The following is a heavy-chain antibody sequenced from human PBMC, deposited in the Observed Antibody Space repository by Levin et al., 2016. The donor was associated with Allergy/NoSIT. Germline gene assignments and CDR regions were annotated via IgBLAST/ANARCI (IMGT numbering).Heavy chain of an antibody. D-gene: IGHD3-3*01. CDR2: INPNSGGT. V-gene: IGHV1-2*02. CDR3: ARVAPTIFGVVIDY. CDR1: GYTFTGYY. J-gene: IGHJ4*02. Sequence: ASVKVSCKASGYTFTGYYMHWVRQAPGQGLEWMGWINPNSGGTNYAQKFQGRVTMTRDTSISTAYMELSRLRSDDTAVYYCARVAPTIFGVVIDYWGQGTLVTVSS.